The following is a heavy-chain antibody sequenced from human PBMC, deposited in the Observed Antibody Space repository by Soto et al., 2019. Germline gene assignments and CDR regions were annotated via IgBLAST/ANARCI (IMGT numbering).Heavy chain of an antibody. Sequence: PGGSLRLSCAASGFTSSSYGMHWVRQAPGKGLEWVAIIWYDGSSKYYADSVKGRFTISRDNPKNTLYLQMNSLRAEDTAVYYCARDRGYYDSSGNSDYWGQGTQVTVSS. V-gene: IGHV3-33*01. CDR2: IWYDGSSK. CDR3: ARDRGYYDSSGNSDY. D-gene: IGHD3-22*01. CDR1: GFTSSSYG. J-gene: IGHJ4*02.